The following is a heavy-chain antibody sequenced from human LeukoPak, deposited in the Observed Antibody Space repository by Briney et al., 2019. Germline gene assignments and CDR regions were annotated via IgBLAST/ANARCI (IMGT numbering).Heavy chain of an antibody. D-gene: IGHD6-19*01. CDR2: IYYSGGT. J-gene: IGHJ1*01. V-gene: IGHV4-59*08. CDR3: ARLGNAAVANPPH. CDR1: GGSISNYY. Sequence: SETLSLTCTVSGGSISNYYWSWIRQPPGKGLEWIGYIYYSGGTNYNPSLKSRVTISIDTSKNQFSLKLSSVTAADTAVYYCARLGNAAVANPPHWGQGTLVTVSS.